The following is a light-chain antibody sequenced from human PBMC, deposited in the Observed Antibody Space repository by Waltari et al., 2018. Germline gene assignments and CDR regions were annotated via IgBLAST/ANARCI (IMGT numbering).Light chain of an antibody. CDR1: QGIRSW. V-gene: IGKV1-12*01. CDR3: QEANSFPLT. J-gene: IGKJ4*01. Sequence: DIQMTQSPTSVSASVGDRVTITCRASQGIRSWLAWYQQKPGRAPKLLIYAASSLQGGGASRFSGSGSGTEFTLTISSLQPEDVATYYCQEANSFPLTFGGGTRVEI. CDR2: AAS.